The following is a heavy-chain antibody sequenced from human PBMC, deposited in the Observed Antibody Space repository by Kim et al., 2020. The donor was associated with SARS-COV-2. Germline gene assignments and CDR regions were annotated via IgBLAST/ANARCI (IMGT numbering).Heavy chain of an antibody. D-gene: IGHD6-13*01. CDR2: ISYDGSNK. CDR3: AKDVYSSSWYGTYYYYYYGMDV. Sequence: GGSLRLSCAASGFTFSSYGMHWVRQAPGKGLEWVAVISYDGSNKYYADSVKGRFTISRDNSKNTLYLQMNSLRAEDTAVYYCAKDVYSSSWYGTYYYYYYGMDVWGQGTTVTVSS. CDR1: GFTFSSYG. J-gene: IGHJ6*02. V-gene: IGHV3-30*18.